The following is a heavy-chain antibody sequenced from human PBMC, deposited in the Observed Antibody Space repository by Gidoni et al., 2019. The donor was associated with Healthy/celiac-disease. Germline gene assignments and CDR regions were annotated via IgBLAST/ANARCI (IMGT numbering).Heavy chain of an antibody. D-gene: IGHD3-22*01. CDR1: GFTLRSYA. Sequence: EVHLLESGGVLVQPGGSLRLSCAASGFTLRSYAMSWVRQAPGKGLEWVSAISGSGGSTYYADSVKGRFTISRDNSKNTLYLQMNSLRAEDTAVYYCAKFTGSGYYPHFDYWGQGTLVTVSS. J-gene: IGHJ4*02. CDR3: AKFTGSGYYPHFDY. CDR2: ISGSGGST. V-gene: IGHV3-23*01.